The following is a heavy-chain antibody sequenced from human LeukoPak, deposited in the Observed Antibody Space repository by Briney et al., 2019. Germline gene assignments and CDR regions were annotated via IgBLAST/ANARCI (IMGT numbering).Heavy chain of an antibody. CDR2: IYYSGST. D-gene: IGHD5-24*01. CDR3: ARATVSWYSAALYYFDY. V-gene: IGHV4-39*01. Sequence: SETLSLTCTVSGGSISSSSYYWGWIRQPPGKGLEWIGSIYYSGSTYYNPSLKSRVTISVDTSKNQFSLKLSSVTAADTAVYYCARATVSWYSAALYYFDYWGQGTLVTVSS. J-gene: IGHJ4*02. CDR1: GGSISSSSYY.